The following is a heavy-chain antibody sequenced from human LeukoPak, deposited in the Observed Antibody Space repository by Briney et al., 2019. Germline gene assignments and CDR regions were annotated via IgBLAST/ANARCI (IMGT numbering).Heavy chain of an antibody. Sequence: TGGSLRLSCAASGFTFSSYSMNWVRQAPGKGLEWVSYISSSSSTIYYADSVKGRFTISRDNAKNSLYLQMNSLRAEDTTVYYCARDFSDRFFDYWGQGTLVTVSS. CDR3: ARDFSDRFFDY. J-gene: IGHJ4*02. V-gene: IGHV3-48*01. D-gene: IGHD1-26*01. CDR2: ISSSSSTI. CDR1: GFTFSSYS.